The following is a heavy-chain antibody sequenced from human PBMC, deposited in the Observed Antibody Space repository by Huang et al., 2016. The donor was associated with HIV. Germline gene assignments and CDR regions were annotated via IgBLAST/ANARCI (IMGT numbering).Heavy chain of an antibody. CDR3: ATVDYYDTSGPQRGYFDN. Sequence: QVQLVQSGAAVKKPGSSVKVSCKASGGSFRNFALGWVRQAPGQGLEWMGGIIPTRGTANYAQKFQGRVTIIADESTSTAYMELSSLRSEDTAVYYCATVDYYDTSGPQRGYFDNWGQGTLVTVSS. D-gene: IGHD3-22*01. V-gene: IGHV1-69*01. CDR1: GGSFRNFA. J-gene: IGHJ4*02. CDR2: IIPTRGTA.